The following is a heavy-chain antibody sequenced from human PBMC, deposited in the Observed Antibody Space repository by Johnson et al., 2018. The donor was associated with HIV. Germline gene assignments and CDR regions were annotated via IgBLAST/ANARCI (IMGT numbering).Heavy chain of an antibody. Sequence: QVYLVESGGGVVQPGGSLRLSCAASAFAFSSYVMHWVRQDPGKGLEWVAVISYDGSNKYYADFVKGRFTISRDSSKSTLYLQMGSLTPEDTALYYCVRGGLGYQNFHDPFDVWGQGTVVTVSS. CDR2: ISYDGSNK. D-gene: IGHD3-16*02. J-gene: IGHJ3*01. V-gene: IGHV3-30*04. CDR3: VRGGLGYQNFHDPFDV. CDR1: AFAFSSYV.